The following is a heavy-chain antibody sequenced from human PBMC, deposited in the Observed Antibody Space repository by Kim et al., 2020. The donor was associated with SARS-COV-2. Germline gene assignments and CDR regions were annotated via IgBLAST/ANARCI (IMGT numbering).Heavy chain of an antibody. J-gene: IGHJ4*02. CDR2: INSDGSST. V-gene: IGHV3-74*01. Sequence: GGSLRLSCAASGFTFSSYWMHWVRQAPGTGLVWVSRINSDGSSTIYADSVKGRFTISRDNAKNTLYLQMNSLRAEDTAVYYCAREDQMATFDYWGQGTLVTVSS. CDR3: AREDQMATFDY. CDR1: GFTFSSYW. D-gene: IGHD5-12*01.